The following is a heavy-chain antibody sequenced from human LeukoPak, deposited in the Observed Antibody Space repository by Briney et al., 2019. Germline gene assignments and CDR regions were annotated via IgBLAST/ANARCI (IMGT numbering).Heavy chain of an antibody. D-gene: IGHD6-6*01. V-gene: IGHV3-7*03. Sequence: PGGSLRLSCEGSAFIFSGHWMNWVRQTPGKGLEWVASIKEDGSERQYVDSVKGRFSISRDNTKGSLFLQLNSLRAEDTAVYYCARPYSSSSYYYGMDVWGQGTTVTVSS. CDR2: IKEDGSER. J-gene: IGHJ6*02. CDR1: AFIFSGHW. CDR3: ARPYSSSSYYYGMDV.